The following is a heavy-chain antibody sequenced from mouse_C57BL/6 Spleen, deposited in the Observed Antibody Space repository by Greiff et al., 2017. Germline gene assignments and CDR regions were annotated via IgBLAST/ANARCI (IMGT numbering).Heavy chain of an antibody. CDR2: ISYDGSN. J-gene: IGHJ3*01. D-gene: IGHD4-1*01. CDR3: ARLGRGFAY. V-gene: IGHV3-6*01. CDR1: GYSITSGYY. Sequence: VQLKESGPGLVKPSQSLSLTCSVTGYSITSGYYWNWIRQFPGNKLEWMGYISYDGSNNYNPSLKNRISITRDTSKNQFFLKLNSVTTEDTATYYCARLGRGFAYWGQGTLVTVSA.